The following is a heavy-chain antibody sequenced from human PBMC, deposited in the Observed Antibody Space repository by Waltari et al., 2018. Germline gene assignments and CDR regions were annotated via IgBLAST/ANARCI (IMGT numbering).Heavy chain of an antibody. CDR3: AREHYGGGF. J-gene: IGHJ4*02. Sequence: EVQLVESGGGLIQPGGSLRLSCAASGFTVSSNYMTWVRQAPGKGLELVSVIYSCGTTYYADSVKGRFTISRDNSKNTVYLQLNSLTVEDTAVYYCAREHYGGGFWGQGTLVTVSS. V-gene: IGHV3-53*01. D-gene: IGHD4-17*01. CDR2: IYSCGTT. CDR1: GFTVSSNY.